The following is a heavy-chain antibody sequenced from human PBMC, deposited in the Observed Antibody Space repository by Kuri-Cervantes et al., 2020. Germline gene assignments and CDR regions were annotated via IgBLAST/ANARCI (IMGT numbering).Heavy chain of an antibody. V-gene: IGHV1-18*01. CDR3: ASIARAVTCSSTSCPFDY. CDR2: ISAYNGNT. J-gene: IGHJ4*02. CDR1: GYTFTSYG. Sequence: SVKVSCKASGYTFTSYGICWVRQGPGQGLEWMGWISAYNGNTNYAQKLQGRVTMTTDTSTSTAYMELRSLRSDDTAVYYCASIARAVTCSSTSCPFDYWGQGTLVTVSS. D-gene: IGHD2-2*01.